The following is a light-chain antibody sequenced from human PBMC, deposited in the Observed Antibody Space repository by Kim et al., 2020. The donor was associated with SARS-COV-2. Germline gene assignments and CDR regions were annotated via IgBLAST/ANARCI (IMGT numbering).Light chain of an antibody. CDR1: QSISNY. CDR3: KQSYSTPPYT. Sequence: DIQMTQSPSSLSASLGDRVTITCRASQSISNYLNWYQQKPGKAPKLLIYAASSLQSGVPSRFSGSGSGTDFTLTISSLQPEDFATYYCKQSYSTPPYTFGQGTKLEI. CDR2: AAS. J-gene: IGKJ2*01. V-gene: IGKV1-39*01.